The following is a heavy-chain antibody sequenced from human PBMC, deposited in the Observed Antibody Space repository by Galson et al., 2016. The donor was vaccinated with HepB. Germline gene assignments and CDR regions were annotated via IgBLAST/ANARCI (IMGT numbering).Heavy chain of an antibody. D-gene: IGHD2-15*01. CDR2: ISSTSSYI. J-gene: IGHJ4*02. V-gene: IGHV3-21*01. CDR3: ARSSAPAVVAAYFDY. Sequence: SLRLSCAASGITFSSYSMKWVRQAPGKGLELVSSISSTSSYIYYADSVKGRFTISRDKYRNTVYLQMNNLEAEDTAIYYCARSSAPAVVAAYFDYWGQGTQVTVSS. CDR1: GITFSSYS.